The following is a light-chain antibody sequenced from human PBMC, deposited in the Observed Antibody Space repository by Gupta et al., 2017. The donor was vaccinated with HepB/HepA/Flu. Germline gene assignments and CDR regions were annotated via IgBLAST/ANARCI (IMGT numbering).Light chain of an antibody. V-gene: IGLV3-21*03. CDR1: NIEERN. CDR2: DDR. Sequence: SYVLTQPPSVSVAPGKTATITCGAENIEERNVHWYQQKAGQAPVMVVRDDRDRPSGIPGRFSGSNSGSTATLTSSRVEAGDEADYYCQVWDGSSDHYVFGTGTKVTVL. J-gene: IGLJ1*01. CDR3: QVWDGSSDHYV.